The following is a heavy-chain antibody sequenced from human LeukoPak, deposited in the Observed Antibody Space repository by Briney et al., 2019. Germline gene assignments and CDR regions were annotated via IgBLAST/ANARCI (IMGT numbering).Heavy chain of an antibody. V-gene: IGHV4-30-4*08. CDR3: ARITKLGILPLTFDY. J-gene: IGHJ4*02. D-gene: IGHD7-27*01. Sequence: PSETLSLTCTVSGGSISSGDYYWSCIRQPPGKGLEWIGYIYYSGSTYYNPSLKSRVTISVDTSKNQFSLKLSSVTAADTAVYYCARITKLGILPLTFDYWGQGTLVTVSS. CDR1: GGSISSGDYY. CDR2: IYYSGST.